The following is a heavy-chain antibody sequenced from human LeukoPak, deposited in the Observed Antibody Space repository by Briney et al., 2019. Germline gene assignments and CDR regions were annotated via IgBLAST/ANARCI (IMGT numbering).Heavy chain of an antibody. CDR3: ATAGLVFEIVLDP. V-gene: IGHV1-24*01. D-gene: IGHD3/OR15-3a*01. Sequence: ASVKVSCKVSGYTLTELSMHWVRQAPGKGLEWMGGFDPEDGETIYAQKFQGRITMTEDTSTDTAYMELSSLRSEDTAVYYCATAGLVFEIVLDPWGQGTLVTVSS. J-gene: IGHJ5*02. CDR2: FDPEDGET. CDR1: GYTLTELS.